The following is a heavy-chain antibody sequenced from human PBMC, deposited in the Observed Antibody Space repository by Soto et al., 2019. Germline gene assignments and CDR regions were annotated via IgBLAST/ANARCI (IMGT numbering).Heavy chain of an antibody. CDR2: IYYSGST. CDR1: GVSISSGDYY. J-gene: IGHJ5*02. CDR3: ARGRPDPYYYDTSGHYYVA. V-gene: IGHV4-30-4*01. Sequence: PSETLSLTCTVSGVSISSGDYYWTWIRQPPGKGLEWIGYIYYSGSTYYNPSLKSRVTMSVDTSKNQFSLKLSSVTAADSAVYSCARGRPDPYYYDTSGHYYVAWGQGTLVTVSS. D-gene: IGHD3-22*01.